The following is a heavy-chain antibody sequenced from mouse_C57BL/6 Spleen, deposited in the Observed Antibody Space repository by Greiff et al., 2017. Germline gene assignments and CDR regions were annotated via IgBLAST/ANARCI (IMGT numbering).Heavy chain of an antibody. CDR1: GFTFSDAW. D-gene: IGHD2-3*01. CDR3: TRLGGYCVHWYLDV. Sequence: EVKLVESGGGLVQPGGSMKLPCAASGFTFSDAWMDWVRQSPEKGLEWVAEIRNKANNHATYYAESVKGRINISRDDSKISVYLQMNSLRAEDSGIYYCTRLGGYCVHWYLDVWGTGTTVTVSS. J-gene: IGHJ1*03. V-gene: IGHV6-6*01. CDR2: IRNKANNHAT.